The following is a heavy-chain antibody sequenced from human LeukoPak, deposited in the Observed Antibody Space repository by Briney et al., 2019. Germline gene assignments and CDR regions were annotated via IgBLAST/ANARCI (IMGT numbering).Heavy chain of an antibody. CDR2: IWYDGSNK. D-gene: IGHD4-17*01. J-gene: IGHJ5*02. Sequence: GGSLRLSCAASGFTFSSYGMHWVRQAPGKGLEWMAVIWYDGSNKYYADSVKGRFTISRDNSKNTLYLKMNSLRAEDTAVYYCARDLDDYGDYNWFDPWGQGTLVTVSS. CDR3: ARDLDDYGDYNWFDP. V-gene: IGHV3-33*01. CDR1: GFTFSSYG.